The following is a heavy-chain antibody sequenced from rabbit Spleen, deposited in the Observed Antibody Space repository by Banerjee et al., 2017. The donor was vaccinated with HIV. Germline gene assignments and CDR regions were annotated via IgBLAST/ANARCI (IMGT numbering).Heavy chain of an antibody. V-gene: IGHV1S45*01. CDR2: IYAPASGDT. CDR1: AFSFNSNW. CDR3: ASGVYDDYDWDYDGYVYGMNL. D-gene: IGHD6-1*01. Sequence: QQQLEESGGDLVKPEGSLTLTCTASAFSFNSNWVCWVRQAPGKGLEWIACIYAPASGDTDYATWATGRFTISKTSSTTVTLQMTSLTAADTATYFCASGVYDDYDWDYDGYVYGMNLWGKGTLVTVS. J-gene: IGHJ4*01.